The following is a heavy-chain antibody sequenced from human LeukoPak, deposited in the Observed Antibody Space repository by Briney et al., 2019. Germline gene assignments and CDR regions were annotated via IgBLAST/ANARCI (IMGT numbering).Heavy chain of an antibody. CDR3: AKSELGTPQGAFDI. CDR2: ISGSGGST. V-gene: IGHV3-23*01. CDR1: GFTFSSYS. D-gene: IGHD7-27*01. Sequence: GGSLRLSCVASGFTFSSYSMSWVRQAPGKGLGWVSAISGSGGSTYYADSVKGRFTISRDNSKNTLYLQMNSLRAEDTAVYYCAKSELGTPQGAFDIWGQGTMVTVSS. J-gene: IGHJ3*02.